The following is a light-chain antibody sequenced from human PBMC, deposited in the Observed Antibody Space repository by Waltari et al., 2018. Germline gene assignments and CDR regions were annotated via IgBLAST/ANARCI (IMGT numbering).Light chain of an antibody. CDR3: QHYLRLTVT. CDR1: QRVSTA. V-gene: IGKV3-20*01. CDR2: GSS. J-gene: IGKJ1*01. Sequence: CRACQRVSTAFAGYQQKRGPAPILLIYGSSTRATGIADRFSGSGSGTDFSLTISRLEPDDFAVYYCQHYLRLTVTFGQGTTVEI.